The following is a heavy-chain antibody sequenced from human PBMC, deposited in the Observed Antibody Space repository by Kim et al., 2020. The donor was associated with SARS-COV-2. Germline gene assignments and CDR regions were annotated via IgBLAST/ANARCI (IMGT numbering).Heavy chain of an antibody. J-gene: IGHJ3*02. CDR1: GFTFSSYA. Sequence: GGSLRLSCAASGFTFSSYAMSWVRQAPGKGLEWVSAISGSGGSTYYADSVKGRFTISRDNSKNTLYLQMNSLRAEDTAVYYCRRGEGLLMEGDAFDIWGQGTMVTVSS. D-gene: IGHD3-3*01. CDR3: RRGEGLLMEGDAFDI. V-gene: IGHV3-23*01. CDR2: ISGSGGST.